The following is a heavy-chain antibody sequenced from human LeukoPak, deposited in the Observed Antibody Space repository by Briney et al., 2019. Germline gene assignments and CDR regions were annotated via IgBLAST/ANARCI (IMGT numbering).Heavy chain of an antibody. V-gene: IGHV4-34*01. Sequence: PSETLSLTCAVYGGSFSGYYWSWIRQPPGKGLEWIGEINHSGSTNYNPSLKSRVTISVDTSKTQFSLKLSSVTAADTAVYYCARASSWYFGWFDPWGQGTLVTVSS. CDR3: ARASSWYFGWFDP. D-gene: IGHD6-13*01. CDR1: GGSFSGYY. J-gene: IGHJ5*02. CDR2: INHSGST.